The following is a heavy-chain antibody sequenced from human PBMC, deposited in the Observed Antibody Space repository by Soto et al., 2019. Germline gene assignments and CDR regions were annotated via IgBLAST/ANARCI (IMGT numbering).Heavy chain of an antibody. CDR1: GFTFSSYA. Sequence: GGSLRLSCAASGFTFSSYAMSWVRQAPGKGLEWVSAISGSGGSTYYADSVKGRFTISRDNSKNTLYLQMNSLRAEDTAVYYCAKSHEFGVVILYYFDYWGQGTLVTVSS. V-gene: IGHV3-23*01. CDR2: ISGSGGST. J-gene: IGHJ4*02. D-gene: IGHD3-3*01. CDR3: AKSHEFGVVILYYFDY.